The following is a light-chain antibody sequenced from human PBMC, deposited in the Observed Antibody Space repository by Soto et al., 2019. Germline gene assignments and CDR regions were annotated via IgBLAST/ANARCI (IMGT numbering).Light chain of an antibody. Sequence: EIVLTQSPGTLSLSPGETATLSCRASQSFSSIYLACYQQKPGQAPRLLIYGASSRATGIPDRFSGSGSGTGFALTISRLEPEDFAVYYCQQYCSSPYTVGQGTKREIK. CDR1: QSFSSIY. V-gene: IGKV3-20*01. CDR2: GAS. J-gene: IGKJ2*01. CDR3: QQYCSSPYT.